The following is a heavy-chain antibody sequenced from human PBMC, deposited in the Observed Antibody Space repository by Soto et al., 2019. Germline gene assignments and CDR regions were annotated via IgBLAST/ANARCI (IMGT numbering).Heavy chain of an antibody. Sequence: PSETLSLTCTVSGVSISSGDYYWSWIRQTPGKGLEGIGYIYYSGNTNYNPSLKSRVAISVDTSKNQFSLKLSSVTAADTAVYYCARHLHGIRKGWLHPWDAFDIWGQGTMVTVSS. CDR3: ARHLHGIRKGWLHPWDAFDI. CDR1: GVSISSGDYY. CDR2: IYYSGNT. J-gene: IGHJ3*02. D-gene: IGHD5-12*01. V-gene: IGHV4-30-4*01.